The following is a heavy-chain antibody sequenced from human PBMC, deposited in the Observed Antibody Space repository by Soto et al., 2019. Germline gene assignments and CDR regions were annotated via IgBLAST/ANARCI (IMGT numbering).Heavy chain of an antibody. V-gene: IGHV4-31*03. CDR2: IYYSGST. J-gene: IGHJ4*02. CDR3: ARMSSSPQDY. CDR1: GGSISSGGYY. D-gene: IGHD2-15*01. Sequence: SETLSLTCTVSGGSISSGGYYWSWIRQHPGKGLEWIGYIYYSGSTYYNPSLKSRVTISVDTSKNQFSLKLSSVTAADTAVYYCARMSSSPQDYWGQGTLVTVSS.